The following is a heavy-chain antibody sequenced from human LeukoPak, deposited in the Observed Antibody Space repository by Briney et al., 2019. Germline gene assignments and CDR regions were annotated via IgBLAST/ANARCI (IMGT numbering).Heavy chain of an antibody. CDR3: ARDSGSGWTVDY. CDR2: ITRSSKTI. Sequence: GRSLRLSCAASGFTFTSYAMSWVRRAPGKGVEWVSYITRSSKTIFYADSVKGRFTFSRDNAKNSLYLQLNSLRDEDTAVYYCARDSGSGWTVDYWGQGTLVTVFS. CDR1: GFTFTSYA. J-gene: IGHJ4*02. V-gene: IGHV3-48*02. D-gene: IGHD6-19*01.